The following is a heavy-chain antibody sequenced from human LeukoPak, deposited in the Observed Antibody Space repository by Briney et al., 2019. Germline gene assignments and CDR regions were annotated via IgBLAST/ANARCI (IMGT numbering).Heavy chain of an antibody. CDR1: GGSISSYN. V-gene: IGHV4-59*01. D-gene: IGHD3-9*01. CDR2: IYYSGNT. Sequence: PSGTLSLTCTVSGGSISSYNWSWIRQPPGKGLEWIGYIYYSGNTNYNPSLKSRVTISVDRSKNHFSLKLSSVTAADTAVYYCARSGALTGYLYWGQGTLVTVSS. J-gene: IGHJ4*02. CDR3: ARSGALTGYLY.